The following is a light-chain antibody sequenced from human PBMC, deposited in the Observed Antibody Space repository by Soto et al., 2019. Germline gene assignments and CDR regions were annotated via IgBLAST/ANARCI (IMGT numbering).Light chain of an antibody. V-gene: IGLV2-14*01. CDR2: EVS. CDR3: SSYTSSSPHVV. CDR1: SSDVGGYNY. Sequence: QSALTQPASVSGSPGQSITISCTGTSSDVGGYNYVSWYQQHSGKAPKLMIYEVSNRPSGVSNRFSGSKSGNTASLTISGLQAEDEADYYCSSYTSSSPHVVFDGGTKVTVL. J-gene: IGLJ2*01.